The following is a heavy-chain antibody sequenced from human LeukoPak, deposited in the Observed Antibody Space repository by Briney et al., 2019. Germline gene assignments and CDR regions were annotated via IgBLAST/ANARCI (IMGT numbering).Heavy chain of an antibody. CDR1: GFTFSDYY. J-gene: IGHJ4*02. CDR2: ISSSSSYT. CDR3: ARVPAAGIYYFDY. Sequence: PGGSLRLPCAASGFTFSDYYMSWIRQAPGKGLEWVSYISSSSSYTNYADSVKGRFTISRDNAKNSLYLQMNSLRAEDTAVYYCARVPAAGIYYFDYWGQGTLVTVSS. V-gene: IGHV3-11*05. D-gene: IGHD2-2*01.